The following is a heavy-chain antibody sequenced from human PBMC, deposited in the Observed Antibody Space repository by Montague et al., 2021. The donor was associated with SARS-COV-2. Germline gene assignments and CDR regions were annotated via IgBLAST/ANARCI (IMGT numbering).Heavy chain of an antibody. V-gene: IGHV4-39*01. CDR1: GDPIRSSSYY. Sequence: SETLSLTCTVAGDPIRSSSYYWGWIRQPPGRGLEWIVCFHYDGSTYYNPSFTSRVTISVDTSKTQFSLKLSSVTAADTAVFSCARRVHPAFCSGAIDYWGQGTLVTVSS. D-gene: IGHD3-3*01. CDR2: FHYDGST. CDR3: ARRVHPAFCSGAIDY. J-gene: IGHJ4*02.